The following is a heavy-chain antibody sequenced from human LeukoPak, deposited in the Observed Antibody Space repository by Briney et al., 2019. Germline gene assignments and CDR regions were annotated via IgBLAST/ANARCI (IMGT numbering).Heavy chain of an antibody. CDR3: ARGRNYYTLAMAWFDP. CDR1: GGSISSGSYY. Sequence: SETLSLTCTVSGGSISSGSYYWSWIRQPAGKGLEWIGRIYTSGSTNYNPSLKSRVTISIDTSKNHFSLKLSSVTAADTAVHYCARGRNYYTLAMAWFDPWGQGILVTVPS. D-gene: IGHD3-9*01. CDR2: IYTSGST. V-gene: IGHV4-61*02. J-gene: IGHJ5*02.